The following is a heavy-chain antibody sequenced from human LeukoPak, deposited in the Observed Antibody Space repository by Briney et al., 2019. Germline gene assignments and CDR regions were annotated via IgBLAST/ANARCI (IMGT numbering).Heavy chain of an antibody. V-gene: IGHV4-4*07. J-gene: IGHJ6*03. CDR3: ARGVVPAAIVPRKRNYYYYYMDV. D-gene: IGHD2-2*01. Sequence: SETLSLTCTVSGGSFSNYYWTWIRQPAGKGLEWIGRIYATGTTDYNPSLQSRVTMSLDTPKSQFSLKLTSVTAADTAVYYCARGVVPAAIVPRKRNYYYYYMDVWGKGTTVTISS. CDR2: IYATGTT. CDR1: GGSFSNYY.